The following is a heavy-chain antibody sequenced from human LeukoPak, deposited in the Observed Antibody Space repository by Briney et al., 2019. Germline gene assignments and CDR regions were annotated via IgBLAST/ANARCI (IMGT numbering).Heavy chain of an antibody. J-gene: IGHJ4*02. CDR1: GGSISDGLYY. CDR2: IYYSGNT. Sequence: SETLSLTCSVCGGSISDGLYYWGWLRQPPGTGLQWIASIYYSGNTYYNPSLKSRVTISVDTSKNQFSLKLSSVTAADTAVYYCARSDLYYFDYWGQGTLVTVSS. CDR3: ARSDLYYFDY. V-gene: IGHV4-39*01.